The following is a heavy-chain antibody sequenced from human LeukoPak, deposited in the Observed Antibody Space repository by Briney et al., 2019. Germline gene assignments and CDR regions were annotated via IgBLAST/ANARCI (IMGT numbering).Heavy chain of an antibody. J-gene: IGHJ6*03. V-gene: IGHV3-73*01. Sequence: GGSLRLSCAASGFTFSGSAMHWVRQASGKGLEWVGRIRSKANSYATAYAASVKGRFTISRDDSKNTAYLQMNSLKTEDTAVYYCTRPGTGTTVTNPHYYYMGVWGKGTTVTVSS. CDR1: GFTFSGSA. CDR3: TRPGTGTTVTNPHYYYMGV. D-gene: IGHD4-17*01. CDR2: IRSKANSYAT.